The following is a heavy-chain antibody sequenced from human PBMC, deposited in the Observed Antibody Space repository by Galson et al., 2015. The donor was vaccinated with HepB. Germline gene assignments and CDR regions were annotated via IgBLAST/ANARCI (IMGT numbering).Heavy chain of an antibody. D-gene: IGHD2-2*02. V-gene: IGHV3-23*01. J-gene: IGHJ3*02. CDR1: GFTFSSYA. CDR3: VKGGYCSSTSCYNAFDM. Sequence: SLRLSCAASGFTFSSYAMSWVRQAPGKGLEWVSVISGSGGSTDYADSVKGRFTISRDNPESTLYLQMNSLRAEDSAMYYCVKGGYCSSTSCYNAFDMWGQGTMVTVS. CDR2: ISGSGGST.